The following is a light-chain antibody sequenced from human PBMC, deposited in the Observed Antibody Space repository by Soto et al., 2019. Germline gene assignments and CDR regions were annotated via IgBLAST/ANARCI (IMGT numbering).Light chain of an antibody. J-gene: IGKJ2*01. CDR3: QQYGCSPYT. CDR1: QSVSSSY. V-gene: IGKV3-20*01. Sequence: EIVLTQSPGTLSLSPGEGATLSCRPSQSVSSSYISWYQHKPGQGPRLVISGASSRDTSIPNRFSGSGSGKDFTLTINRLELEDFAVYYCQQYGCSPYTFGQGTKLEIK. CDR2: GAS.